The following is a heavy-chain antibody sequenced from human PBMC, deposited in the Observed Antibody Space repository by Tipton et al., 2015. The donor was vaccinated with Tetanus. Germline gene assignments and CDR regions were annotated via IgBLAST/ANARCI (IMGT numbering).Heavy chain of an antibody. CDR2: IFHSGST. CDR3: ARGPSYSGAWYHY. Sequence: TLSLTCTVSGGSMSNNYWSWIRQPPGKGLEWIAYIFHSGSTSYSPSLKSRVAISMDTSKNQISLKLSSVTPADTAIYYCARGPSYSGAWYHYWGQGAMVTVSP. J-gene: IGHJ4*02. V-gene: IGHV4-59*01. D-gene: IGHD6-19*01. CDR1: GGSMSNNY.